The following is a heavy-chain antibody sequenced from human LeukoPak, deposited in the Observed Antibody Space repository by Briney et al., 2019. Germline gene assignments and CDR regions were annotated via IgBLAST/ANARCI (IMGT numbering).Heavy chain of an antibody. CDR3: ARDYPADY. D-gene: IGHD3-16*02. CDR1: GGSISSYY. V-gene: IGHV4-59*01. J-gene: IGHJ4*02. Sequence: PSESLSLTCTVSGGSISSYYWSWIRQPPGKGLEWIGYIYYSGSTNCNPSLKSRVTISVDTSKNQFSLKLSSVTAADTAVYYCARDYPADYWGQGTLVTVSS. CDR2: IYYSGST.